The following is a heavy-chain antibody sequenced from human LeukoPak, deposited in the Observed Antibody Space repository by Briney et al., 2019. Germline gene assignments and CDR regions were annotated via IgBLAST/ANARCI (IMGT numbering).Heavy chain of an antibody. CDR3: ASGSGYSPFDY. J-gene: IGHJ4*02. Sequence: SETLSLTCTVPGGSISSSSYYWGWIRQPSGKGLEWIGSIYYSGSTYYNPSLKSRVTISVDTSKNQFSLKLSSVTAADTAVYYCASGSGYSPFDYWGQGTLVTVSS. CDR2: IYYSGST. CDR1: GGSISSSSYY. V-gene: IGHV4-39*07. D-gene: IGHD3-22*01.